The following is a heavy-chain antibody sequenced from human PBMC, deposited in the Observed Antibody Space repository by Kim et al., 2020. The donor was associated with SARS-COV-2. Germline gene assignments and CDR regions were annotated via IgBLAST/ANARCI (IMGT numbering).Heavy chain of an antibody. J-gene: IGHJ6*02. CDR1: GYSFTSYW. D-gene: IGHD3-10*01. Sequence: GESLKISCKGSGYSFTSYWIGWVRQMPGKGLEWMGIIYPGDSDTRYSPSFQGQVTISADKSISTAYLQWSSLKASDTAMYYCARRGSVSPEYYYGMDVWGQGTTVTVSS. CDR3: ARRGSVSPEYYYGMDV. V-gene: IGHV5-51*01. CDR2: IYPGDSDT.